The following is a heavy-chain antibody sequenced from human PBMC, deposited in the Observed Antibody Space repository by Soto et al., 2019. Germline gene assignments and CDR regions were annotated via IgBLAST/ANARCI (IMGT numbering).Heavy chain of an antibody. J-gene: IGHJ4*02. D-gene: IGHD1-26*01. V-gene: IGHV4-4*02. Sequence: QVQLQESGPGLLEPSGTLSLTCAVSGASISNTDWWSWVRQRPGKGLEWIGAIYHSGTTNCDPSPKSRVTISLDKSKTQYSLKLTSVTAADTAVYYCAIPGAGDFDYGGQATLVTVSS. CDR1: GASISNTDW. CDR2: IYHSGTT. CDR3: AIPGAGDFDY.